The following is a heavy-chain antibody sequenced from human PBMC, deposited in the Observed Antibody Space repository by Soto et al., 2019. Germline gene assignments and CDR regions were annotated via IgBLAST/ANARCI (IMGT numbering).Heavy chain of an antibody. CDR2: ISSSGSTI. V-gene: IGHV3-48*03. CDR3: ARVGRHSSLFDY. J-gene: IGHJ4*02. D-gene: IGHD6-13*01. CDR1: GFTFSSYE. Sequence: GGSLRLSCAASGFTFSSYEMNWVRQAPGKGLEWVSYISSSGSTIYYADPVKGRFTISRDNAKNSLYLQMNSLRAEDTAVYYCARVGRHSSLFDYWGQGTLVTVSS.